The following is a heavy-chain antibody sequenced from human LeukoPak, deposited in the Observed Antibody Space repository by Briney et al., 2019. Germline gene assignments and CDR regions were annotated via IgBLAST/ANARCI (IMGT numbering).Heavy chain of an antibody. J-gene: IGHJ5*02. CDR2: ISYDGSNK. D-gene: IGHD6-13*01. V-gene: IGHV3-30-3*01. CDR1: GFTFSSYA. CDR3: ARGGIAAALYNWFDP. Sequence: PGGSLRLSCAASGFTFSSYAMHWVRQAPGKGLEWVAVISYDGSNKYYADSVKGRFTISRDNSKNTLYLQMNSLRAEDTAVYYCARGGIAAALYNWFDPWGQGTLVTVSS.